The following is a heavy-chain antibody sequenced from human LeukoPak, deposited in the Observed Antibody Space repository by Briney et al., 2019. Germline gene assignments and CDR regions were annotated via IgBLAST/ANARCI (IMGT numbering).Heavy chain of an antibody. CDR1: AYTFTDYG. J-gene: IGHJ4*02. Sequence: AASVKVSCKTSAYTFTDYGVSWVRQAPGQGLEWMGWISTDNGNTNYAQKFQGRVTMTTEESTSTAYMELRSLRSDDTAVYYCARVEGCKSGYGLLDYWGQGTLVTVSS. CDR3: ARVEGCKSGYGLLDY. CDR2: ISTDNGNT. D-gene: IGHD3-9*01. V-gene: IGHV1-18*04.